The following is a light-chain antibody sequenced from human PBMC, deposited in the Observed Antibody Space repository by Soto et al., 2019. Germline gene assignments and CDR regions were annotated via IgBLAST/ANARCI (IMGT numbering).Light chain of an antibody. Sequence: QSALTQPRSVSGSPGQAVTISCTGTSSDVGGSNYVSWYQQHPGKAPKLVIYDVTRRPSGVPDRFSGSKSGNTASLTISGLQAEEEADYYCCSDAGCGLGVFGGGTKVTVL. CDR3: CSDAGCGLGV. CDR2: DVT. CDR1: SSDVGGSNY. V-gene: IGLV2-11*01. J-gene: IGLJ3*02.